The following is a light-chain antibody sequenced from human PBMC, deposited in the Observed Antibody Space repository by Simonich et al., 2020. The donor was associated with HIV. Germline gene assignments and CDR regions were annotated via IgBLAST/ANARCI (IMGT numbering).Light chain of an antibody. V-gene: IGLV2-23*03. Sequence: QSALTQPASVSGSHGQSITISCTGTSSDVGNYNLVAWYQQHPVKAPKVIIYEGSKLPSGGSNRFSGSKSGNTASLTISGLQAEDEADYYCCSYAGRSTFGVFGGGTKLTVL. J-gene: IGLJ3*02. CDR2: EGS. CDR3: CSYAGRSTFGV. CDR1: SSDVGNYNL.